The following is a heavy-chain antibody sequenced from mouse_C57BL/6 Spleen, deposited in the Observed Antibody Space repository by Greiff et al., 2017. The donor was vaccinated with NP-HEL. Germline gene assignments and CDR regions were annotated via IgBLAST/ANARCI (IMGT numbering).Heavy chain of an antibody. CDR3: ARGTTVEDYCDY. Sequence: QVQLQQPGAELVMPGASVKLSCKASGYTFTSYWMHWVKQRPGQGLEWIGEIDPSDSYTNYNQKFKGKSTLTVDKSSSTAYMQLSSLTSEDSAVYYCARGTTVEDYCDYWGQGTTLTVSS. CDR1: GYTFTSYW. CDR2: IDPSDSYT. V-gene: IGHV1-69*01. D-gene: IGHD1-1*01. J-gene: IGHJ2*01.